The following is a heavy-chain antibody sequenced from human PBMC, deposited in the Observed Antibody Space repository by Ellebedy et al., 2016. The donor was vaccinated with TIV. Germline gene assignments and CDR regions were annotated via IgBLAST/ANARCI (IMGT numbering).Heavy chain of an antibody. J-gene: IGHJ4*02. CDR2: IKQDGSEK. CDR1: GFTFSSYW. V-gene: IGHV3-7*03. D-gene: IGHD3-22*01. CDR3: AGGFPNYYDSSGYPIDY. Sequence: GGSLRLXXAASGFTFSSYWMSWVRQAPGKGLEWVANIKQDGSEKYYVDSVKGRFTISRDNAKNSLYLQMNSLRAEDTAVYYCAGGFPNYYDSSGYPIDYWGQGTLVTVSS.